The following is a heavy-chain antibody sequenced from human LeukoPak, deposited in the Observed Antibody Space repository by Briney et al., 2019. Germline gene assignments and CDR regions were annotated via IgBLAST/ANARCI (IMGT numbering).Heavy chain of an antibody. CDR1: GYTFTGYY. J-gene: IGHJ4*02. Sequence: GASVKVSCKASGYTFTGYYMHWVRQAPGQGLERMGWINPNSGGTNYAQQFQGWVTMTRDTSISTAYMELSRLRSDDTAVYYCARSYCSGGSGYEYWGQGNLVTVSS. CDR2: INPNSGGT. V-gene: IGHV1-2*04. D-gene: IGHD2-15*01. CDR3: ARSYCSGGSGYEY.